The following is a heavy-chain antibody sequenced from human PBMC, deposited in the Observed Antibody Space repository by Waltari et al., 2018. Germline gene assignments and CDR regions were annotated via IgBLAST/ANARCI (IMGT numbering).Heavy chain of an antibody. V-gene: IGHV4-39*07. CDR1: GGSIRSSSYY. J-gene: IGHJ4*02. CDR2: IYYSGYNS. Sequence: QLQLQESGPGLVKPSETLSLTCIVSGGSIRSSSYYWGWIRQPPGKGLGWIATIYYSGYNSYYNPALQSRVTISIDTSKNQFSLKLSSVTAADTAVYYCARLGDGYNDRYFDYWGQGTLVTVSS. D-gene: IGHD5-12*01. CDR3: ARLGDGYNDRYFDY.